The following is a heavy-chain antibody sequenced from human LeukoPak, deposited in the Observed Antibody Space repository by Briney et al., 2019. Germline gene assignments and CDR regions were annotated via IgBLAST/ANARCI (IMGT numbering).Heavy chain of an antibody. D-gene: IGHD3-22*01. CDR1: GFAFGNYW. CDR3: ASYYGG. J-gene: IGHJ4*02. CDR2: IKQDGSEK. Sequence: GGSLRLSCAASGFAFGNYWMYWVRQAPGKGLEWVANIKQDGSEKYYVDSVRGRFTISRDNAKNSLSLQMNSLRAEDTAVYYCASYYGGWGQGTLVTVSS. V-gene: IGHV3-7*03.